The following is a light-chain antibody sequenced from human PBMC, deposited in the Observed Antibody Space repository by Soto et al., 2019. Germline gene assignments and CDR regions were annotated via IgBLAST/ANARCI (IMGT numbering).Light chain of an antibody. Sequence: EIVLTQSPGTLSLSPGERATLSCRTSQSGSTSYLAWYQHKPGQAPRLLIYVASSRATGIPDRFSGSGSGTDFTITISRLEPKDFAVYYCHEYASSHPSTFGQGTKVEIK. CDR3: HEYASSHPST. V-gene: IGKV3-20*01. J-gene: IGKJ1*01. CDR1: QSGSTSY. CDR2: VAS.